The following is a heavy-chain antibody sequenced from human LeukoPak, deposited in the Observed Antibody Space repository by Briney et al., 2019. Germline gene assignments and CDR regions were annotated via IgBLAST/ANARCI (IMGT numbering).Heavy chain of an antibody. Sequence: SETLSLTCTVSGGSISSSSYYWGWIRQPPGKGLEWIGSIYYSGSTYYNPSLKSRVTISVDTSKNQFSLKLSSVTAADTAVYYCARHGEGLYGSGSYQDYWGQGTLVTVSS. CDR1: GGSISSSSYY. J-gene: IGHJ4*02. V-gene: IGHV4-39*01. CDR2: IYYSGST. D-gene: IGHD3-10*01. CDR3: ARHGEGLYGSGSYQDY.